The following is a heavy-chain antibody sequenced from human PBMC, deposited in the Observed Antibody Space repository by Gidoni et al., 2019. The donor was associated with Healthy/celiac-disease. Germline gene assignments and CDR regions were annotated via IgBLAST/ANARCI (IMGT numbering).Heavy chain of an antibody. CDR1: GFTLDDYA. CDR3: AKAGAIAVAGGVDY. V-gene: IGHV3-9*01. J-gene: IGHJ4*02. D-gene: IGHD6-19*01. CDR2: ISWNSGSI. Sequence: EVQLVESGGGLVQPGRSLRLSCAASGFTLDDYAMHWVRQAPGKGLEWVSGISWNSGSIGYADSVKGRFTISRDNAKNSLYLQMNSLRAEDTALYYCAKAGAIAVAGGVDYWGQGTLVTVSS.